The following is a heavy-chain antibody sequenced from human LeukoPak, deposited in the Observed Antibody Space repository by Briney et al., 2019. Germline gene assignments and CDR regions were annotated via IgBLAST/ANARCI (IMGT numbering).Heavy chain of an antibody. CDR3: AREGYDSSGQTPDAFDI. D-gene: IGHD3-22*01. Sequence: GGSLRLSCAASGFTVSSNYMSWVRQAPGKGLEWVSVIYSGGSTYYADSVKGRFTISRDNSKNTLYLQMNSLRAEDTAVYYCAREGYDSSGQTPDAFDIWGQGTMVTVSS. V-gene: IGHV3-53*01. CDR1: GFTVSSNY. CDR2: IYSGGST. J-gene: IGHJ3*02.